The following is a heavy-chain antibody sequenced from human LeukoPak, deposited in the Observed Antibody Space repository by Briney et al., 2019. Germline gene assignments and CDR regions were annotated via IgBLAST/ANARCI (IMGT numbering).Heavy chain of an antibody. J-gene: IGHJ6*03. CDR2: INPSGGST. CDR1: GYTFTGYY. D-gene: IGHD1-26*01. Sequence: ASMKVSCKASGYTFTGYYMHWVRQAPGQGLEWMGVINPSGGSTSYAQKFQGRVTMTRDTSTSTVYMELSSLRSEDTAVYYCARSEAKTRDYMDVWGKGTTVTVSS. CDR3: ARSEAKTRDYMDV. V-gene: IGHV1-46*01.